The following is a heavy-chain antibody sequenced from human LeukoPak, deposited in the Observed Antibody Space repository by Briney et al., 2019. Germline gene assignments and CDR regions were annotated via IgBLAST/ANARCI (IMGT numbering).Heavy chain of an antibody. V-gene: IGHV4-4*09. J-gene: IGHJ4*02. CDR1: GGSISSYY. CDR2: IYTSGST. D-gene: IGHD6-6*01. Sequence: SETLSLTCTVSGGSISSYYWSWIRQPPGKGLEWIRYIYTSGSTNYNPSLKSRVTISVDTSKNQFSLKLSSVTAADTAVYYCARHLRYSSSSVDYFDYWGQGTLVTVSS. CDR3: ARHLRYSSSSVDYFDY.